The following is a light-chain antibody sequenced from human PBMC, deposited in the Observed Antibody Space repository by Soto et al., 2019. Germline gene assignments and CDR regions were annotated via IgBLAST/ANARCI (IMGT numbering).Light chain of an antibody. J-gene: IGKJ2*01. V-gene: IGKV3-20*01. CDR2: GAS. Sequence: EIVLTQSPGTLSLSPGERATLSCRASQSVSSSYLAWYQQKPGQAPRLLIYGASSRATGIPDRFSGSGSGTDFTLTISRLAPEDFAVYYCQQYGSPPQTFGQGTKLEIK. CDR1: QSVSSSY. CDR3: QQYGSPPQT.